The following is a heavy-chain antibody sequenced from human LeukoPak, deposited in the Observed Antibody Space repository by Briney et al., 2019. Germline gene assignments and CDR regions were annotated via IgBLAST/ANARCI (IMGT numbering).Heavy chain of an antibody. Sequence: GGSLRLSCAGSGFAFSNCAMTWVRQAPGQGLEWRSDISDEGGVIYYADAVKGRFTISRDNAKNSLYLQMNSRRADDTAVYYCARVRRRAPLLPDYWGPGTLVTVSS. CDR3: ARVRRRAPLLPDY. CDR1: GFAFSNCA. J-gene: IGHJ4*02. V-gene: IGHV3-48*03. CDR2: ISDEGGVI.